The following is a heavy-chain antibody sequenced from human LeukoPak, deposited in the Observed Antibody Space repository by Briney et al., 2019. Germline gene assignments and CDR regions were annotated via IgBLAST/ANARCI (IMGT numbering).Heavy chain of an antibody. CDR3: ARHFVDSSSLNWFDP. CDR1: GGSISSSSYY. Sequence: NPSETLSLTCTVSGGSISSSSYYWGWIRQPPGKGLEWIGSIYYSGSTYYNPSLKSRVTISVDTSKNQFSLKLSSGTAADTAVYYCARHFVDSSSLNWFDPWGQGTLVTVSS. D-gene: IGHD6-13*01. CDR2: IYYSGST. V-gene: IGHV4-39*01. J-gene: IGHJ5*02.